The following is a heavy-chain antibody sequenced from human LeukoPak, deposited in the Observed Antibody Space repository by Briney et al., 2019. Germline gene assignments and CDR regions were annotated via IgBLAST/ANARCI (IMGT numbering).Heavy chain of an antibody. J-gene: IGHJ2*01. CDR3: ARDLVSSGWYLPYWYFDL. D-gene: IGHD6-19*01. CDR2: IYYSGST. V-gene: IGHV4-39*07. CDR1: GGSISSSSYY. Sequence: PSETLSLTCTVSGGSISSSSYYWGWIRQPPGKGLEWIGSIYYSGSTYYNPSLKSRVTISVDTSKNQFSLKLSSVTAADTAVYYCARDLVSSGWYLPYWYFDLWGRGTLVTVSS.